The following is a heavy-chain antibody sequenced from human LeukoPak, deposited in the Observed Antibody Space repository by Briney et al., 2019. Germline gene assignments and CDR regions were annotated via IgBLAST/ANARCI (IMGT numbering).Heavy chain of an antibody. CDR1: GGTFSSYA. CDR3: ASGAAAEYYYYYMDV. CDR2: IIPIFGTA. Sequence: ASVKVSCKASGGTFSSYAISWVRQAPGQGLEWMGGIIPIFGTANYAQKFQGRVTITADESTSTAYMELSSLRSEDTAVYYCASGAAAEYYYYYMDVWGKGTTVTISS. J-gene: IGHJ6*03. V-gene: IGHV1-69*13. D-gene: IGHD6-13*01.